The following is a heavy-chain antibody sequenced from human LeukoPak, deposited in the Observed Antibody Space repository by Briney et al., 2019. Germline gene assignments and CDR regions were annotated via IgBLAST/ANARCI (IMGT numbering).Heavy chain of an antibody. Sequence: GESLKISCKGSGYRFTSYWIGWVRQMPGKGLEWMGIIYPGDSDTRYSPSFQGQVTISADKSISTAYLQWSSLKASDTAMYYCARHLTTTAMVPYYFDYWGQGTLVTVSS. V-gene: IGHV5-51*01. CDR3: ARHLTTTAMVPYYFDY. D-gene: IGHD5-18*01. CDR1: GYRFTSYW. CDR2: IYPGDSDT. J-gene: IGHJ4*02.